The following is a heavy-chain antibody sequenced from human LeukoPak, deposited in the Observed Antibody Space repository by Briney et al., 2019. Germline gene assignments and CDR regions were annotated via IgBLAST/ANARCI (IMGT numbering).Heavy chain of an antibody. V-gene: IGHV3-11*04. CDR3: ARDGNNYNYYYMDV. CDR2: ISSSGDTM. CDR1: GFTFSNAW. D-gene: IGHD1-26*01. J-gene: IGHJ6*03. Sequence: GGSLRLSCAASGFTFSNAWMSWVRQAPGKGLEWVSYISSSGDTMYYADSVKGRFTISRDNAKNSLYLQMNSLRAEDTAVYYCARDGNNYNYYYMDVWGKGTTVTISS.